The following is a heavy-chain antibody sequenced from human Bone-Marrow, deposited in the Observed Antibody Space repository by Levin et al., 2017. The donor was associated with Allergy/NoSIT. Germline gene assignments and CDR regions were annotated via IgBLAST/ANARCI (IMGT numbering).Heavy chain of an antibody. V-gene: IGHV5-51*01. CDR3: AGVDAGLELRH. CDR2: IFPGDSDT. CDR1: GYSFTTYW. Sequence: GESLKISCTGSGYSFTTYWIGWVRQMPGKGLEWMGIIFPGDSDTRYSSSFQGQITISADKSISTACLQWSSLKASETALYYCAGVDAGLELRHWGQGTLVTVSS. D-gene: IGHD1-7*01. J-gene: IGHJ4*02.